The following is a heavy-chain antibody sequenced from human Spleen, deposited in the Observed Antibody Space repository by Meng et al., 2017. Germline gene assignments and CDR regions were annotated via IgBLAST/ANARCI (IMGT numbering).Heavy chain of an antibody. CDR1: GFSISSFW. J-gene: IGHJ4*02. V-gene: IGHV3-7*01. Sequence: GESLKISCAASGFSISSFWMTWVRQAPGKGLEWVANIKQDGSDKYYVDSVMGRFTISRDNAKNSLFLQMNGLRAEDTALYYCAKYASPSTVIDYWGQGTLVTVSS. CDR3: AKYASPSTVIDY. D-gene: IGHD2-2*01. CDR2: IKQDGSDK.